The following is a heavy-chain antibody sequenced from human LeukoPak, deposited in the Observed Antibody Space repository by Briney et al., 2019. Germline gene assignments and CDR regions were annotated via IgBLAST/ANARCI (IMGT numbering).Heavy chain of an antibody. CDR3: ASAAYSSSSRDY. CDR1: GFTVSSNY. V-gene: IGHV3-53*01. Sequence: PGGSLRLSCAASGFTVSSNYMSWVRQAPGKGLEWVSVIYSDGSTYYADSVKGRFTISRDNSKNTLYLQMNSLRAEDTAVYYCASAAYSSSSRDYWGQGTLVTVSS. D-gene: IGHD6-6*01. J-gene: IGHJ4*02. CDR2: IYSDGST.